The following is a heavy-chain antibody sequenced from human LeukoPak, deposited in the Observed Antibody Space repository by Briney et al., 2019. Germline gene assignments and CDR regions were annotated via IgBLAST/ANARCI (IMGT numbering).Heavy chain of an antibody. V-gene: IGHV1-18*01. D-gene: IGHD2-2*01. J-gene: IGHJ4*02. CDR1: GGTFSSYA. Sequence: ASVKVSCKASGGTFSSYAISWVRQAPGQGLEWMGWTSAYNGNTKYTQKLQGRVTMTTDTSTSTAFMELRSLRSDDTAVYYCARDRRLDYQLPADYWGQGTLVTVSS. CDR3: ARDRRLDYQLPADY. CDR2: TSAYNGNT.